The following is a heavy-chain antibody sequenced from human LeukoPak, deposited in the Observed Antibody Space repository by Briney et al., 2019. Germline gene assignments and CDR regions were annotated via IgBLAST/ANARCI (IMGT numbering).Heavy chain of an antibody. J-gene: IGHJ4*02. CDR1: GFMFSSDA. V-gene: IGHV3-30-3*01. D-gene: IGHD6-19*01. Sequence: PGGSLRLSCAASGFMFSSDAIHWVRQAPGKGLEWVAVISYDGSNKYYADSEKGRITISRDNSKNMLYLEMSSLRAEDTAVYYCARGSQWLHSWFDCWGQGTLVTVSS. CDR3: ARGSQWLHSWFDC. CDR2: ISYDGSNK.